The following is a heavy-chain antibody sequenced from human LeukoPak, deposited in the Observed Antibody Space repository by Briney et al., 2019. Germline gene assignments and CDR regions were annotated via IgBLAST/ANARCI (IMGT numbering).Heavy chain of an antibody. CDR2: IYNGGNN. CDR1: GASIGTSDYY. J-gene: IGHJ4*02. Sequence: PSETLSLTCSASGASIGTSDYYWGWIRQPPGKGLEWIGSIYNGGNNYYNPSLKSRVTMSIDTSKNQFSLRLSSVTAADTAVYYCARVMVGVRGLHFDDWGQGTLVTVSS. V-gene: IGHV4-39*07. CDR3: ARVMVGVRGLHFDD. D-gene: IGHD3-10*01.